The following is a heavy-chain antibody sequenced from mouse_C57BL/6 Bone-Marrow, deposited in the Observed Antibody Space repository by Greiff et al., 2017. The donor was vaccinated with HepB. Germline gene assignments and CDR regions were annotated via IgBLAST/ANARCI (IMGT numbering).Heavy chain of an antibody. V-gene: IGHV3-1*01. CDR2: ISYSGST. CDR3: AREGGSSYRYWYFDV. CDR1: GYSITSGYD. Sequence: EVQRVESGPGMVKPSQSLSLTCTVTGYSITSGYDWHWIRHFPGNKLEWMGYISYSGSTNYNPSLKSRISITHDTSKNHFFLKLNSVTTEDTATYYCAREGGSSYRYWYFDVWGTGTTVTVSS. D-gene: IGHD1-1*01. J-gene: IGHJ1*03.